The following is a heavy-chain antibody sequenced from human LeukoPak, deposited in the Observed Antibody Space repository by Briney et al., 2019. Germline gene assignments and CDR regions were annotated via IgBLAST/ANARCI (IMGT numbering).Heavy chain of an antibody. CDR3: ARDRGEYYYDSSAPGY. CDR2: INPNSGGT. J-gene: IGHJ4*02. V-gene: IGHV1-2*02. Sequence: ASVKVSCKASGYTFTVYYMHWVRQAPGQGLEWMGWINPNSGGTNYAQKFQGRVTMTRDTSISTAYMELSRLRSDDTAVYYCARDRGEYYYDSSAPGYWGQGTLVTASS. CDR1: GYTFTVYY. D-gene: IGHD3-22*01.